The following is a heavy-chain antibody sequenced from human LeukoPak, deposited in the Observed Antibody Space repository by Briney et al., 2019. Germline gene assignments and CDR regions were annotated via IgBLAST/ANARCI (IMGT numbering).Heavy chain of an antibody. CDR2: INHSGSP. CDR3: ARGGPYDILTGYDFDY. J-gene: IGHJ4*02. Sequence: PSETLSLTCAVYGGSFSGYYWSWIRQPPGKGLEWIGEINHSGSPNYNPSLKSRVTISVDTSKNQFSLKLSSVTAADTAVYYCARGGPYDILTGYDFDYWGQGTLVTVSS. CDR1: GGSFSGYY. V-gene: IGHV4-34*01. D-gene: IGHD3-9*01.